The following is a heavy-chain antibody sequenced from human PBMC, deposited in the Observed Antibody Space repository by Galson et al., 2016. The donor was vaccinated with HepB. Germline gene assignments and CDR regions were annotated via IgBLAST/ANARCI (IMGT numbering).Heavy chain of an antibody. CDR3: ARDMAGYTWIDF. CDR2: ISRTSSYI. CDR1: GFTFNTYD. J-gene: IGHJ4*02. D-gene: IGHD5-24*01. Sequence: SLRLSCAASGFTFNTYDMKWVRQAPGKGLEWVSYISRTSSYIYYAESVRGRFTIPRDNAKNSQFLQLNSLRAEDTAFYYCARDMAGYTWIDFWGLGTLVTVSS. V-gene: IGHV3-21*01.